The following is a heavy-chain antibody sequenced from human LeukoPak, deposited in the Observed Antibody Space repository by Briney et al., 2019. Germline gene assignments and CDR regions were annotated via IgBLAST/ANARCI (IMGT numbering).Heavy chain of an antibody. J-gene: IGHJ4*02. CDR2: ISSSSSYI. CDR1: GFTFSSYS. Sequence: VGSLRLSCAASGFTFSSYSMNWVRQAPGKGLEWVSSISSSSSYIYYADSVKGRFTISRNNAKNSLYLQMNSLRAEDTAVYYCARDRGTMVVAMDYWGQGTLVTVSS. V-gene: IGHV3-21*01. D-gene: IGHD4/OR15-4a*01. CDR3: ARDRGTMVVAMDY.